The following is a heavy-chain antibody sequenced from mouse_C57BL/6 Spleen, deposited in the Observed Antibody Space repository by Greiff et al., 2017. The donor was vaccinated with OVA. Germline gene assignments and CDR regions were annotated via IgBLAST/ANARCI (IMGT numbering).Heavy chain of an antibody. V-gene: IGHV1-9*01. CDR3: ASPRTVVAEDWYFDV. J-gene: IGHJ1*03. D-gene: IGHD1-1*01. CDR1: GYTFPGYW. CDR2: ILPGSGST. Sequence: VQLQQSGAELMKPGASVKLSCKATGYTFPGYWIEWVKQRPGHGLEWIGEILPGSGSTNYNEKFKGKATFTADTSSNTAYMQLSSLTTEDSAIYYCASPRTVVAEDWYFDVWGTGTTVTVSS.